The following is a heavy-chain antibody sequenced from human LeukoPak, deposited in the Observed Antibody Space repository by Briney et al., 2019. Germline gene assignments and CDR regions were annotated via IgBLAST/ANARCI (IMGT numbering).Heavy chain of an antibody. J-gene: IGHJ4*02. V-gene: IGHV3-74*01. CDR3: VRDLRESDY. CDR1: GFTFSSYW. CDR2: INPDGSTT. Sequence: GGSLRHSCAASGFTFSSYWMHWVRQAPGKGLVWVSRINPDGSTTNYADSVQGRFTISRDNAKNMLYLQMNSLRAEDTAVYYCVRDLRESDYWGQGTLVTVSS.